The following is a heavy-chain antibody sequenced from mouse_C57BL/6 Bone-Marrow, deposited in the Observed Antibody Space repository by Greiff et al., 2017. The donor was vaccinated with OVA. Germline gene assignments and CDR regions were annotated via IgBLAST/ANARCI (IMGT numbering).Heavy chain of an antibody. J-gene: IGHJ1*03. D-gene: IGHD1-1*01. Sequence: VMLVESGAELARPGASVKLSCKASGYTFTSYGISWVKQRTGQGLEWIGEIYPRSGNTYYNEKFKGKATLTADKSSSTAYMELRSLTSEDSAVYFCARWTTVVATDWYFDVWGTGTTVTVSS. CDR3: ARWTTVVATDWYFDV. CDR2: IYPRSGNT. V-gene: IGHV1-81*01. CDR1: GYTFTSYG.